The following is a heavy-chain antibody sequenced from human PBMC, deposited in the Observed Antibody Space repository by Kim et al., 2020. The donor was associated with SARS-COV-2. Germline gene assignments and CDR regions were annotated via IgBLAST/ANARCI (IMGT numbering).Heavy chain of an antibody. J-gene: IGHJ6*02. V-gene: IGHV3-11*04. CDR3: ARDTPLYSRPAGYGMDV. D-gene: IGHD6-13*01. Sequence: VNGRSTIPSDNAKNSLYLQMNSLRAEDTAVYYCARDTPLYSRPAGYGMDVWGQGTTVTVSS.